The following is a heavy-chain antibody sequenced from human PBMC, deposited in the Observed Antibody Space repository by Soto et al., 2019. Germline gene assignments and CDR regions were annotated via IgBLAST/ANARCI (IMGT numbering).Heavy chain of an antibody. D-gene: IGHD2-15*01. CDR2: INHSGST. J-gene: IGHJ4*02. CDR1: GGSFSGNY. CDR3: ARGGGSSGGSCYPLGR. Sequence: QVQLQQWGAGLLKPSETLSLTCAVYGGSFSGNYWSWIRQPPGKGLEGIGEINHSGSTNYNPSLKSRVIISVDTSKNQFSLKLTSVTAADTAVYYCARGGGSSGGSCYPLGRWGQGTLVTVSS. V-gene: IGHV4-34*01.